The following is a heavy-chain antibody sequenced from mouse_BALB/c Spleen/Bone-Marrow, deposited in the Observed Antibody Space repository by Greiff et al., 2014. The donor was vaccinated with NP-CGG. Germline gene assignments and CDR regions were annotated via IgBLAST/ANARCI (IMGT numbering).Heavy chain of an antibody. D-gene: IGHD1-1*01. J-gene: IGHJ2*01. V-gene: IGHV1-69*02. CDR3: ARDSITTVVATDY. Sequence: VHLVESGAELVKPGASVKLSCKAPGYTFTSYWMHWVKQRPGQGLEWIGEIDPSDSYTNYNQKFKGKATLTVDKSSSTAYMQLSSLTSEDSAVYYCARDSITTVVATDYWGKGTTLTVSS. CDR1: GYTFTSYW. CDR2: IDPSDSYT.